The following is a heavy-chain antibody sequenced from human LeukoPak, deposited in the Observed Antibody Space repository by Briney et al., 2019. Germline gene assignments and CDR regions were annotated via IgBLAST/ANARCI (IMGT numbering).Heavy chain of an antibody. D-gene: IGHD6-13*01. V-gene: IGHV5-51*01. J-gene: IGHJ3*02. CDR2: IYLGDSDS. Sequence: GESLQISCQGSASRFTTYWIAWVRPMPGKGLEWMGIIYLGDSDSRYSPSSQGQVTISADKSITTAYLQWSSLKASDTAMYYWARVYSNAFDIWGQGTMVTVSS. CDR3: ARVYSNAFDI. CDR1: ASRFTTYW.